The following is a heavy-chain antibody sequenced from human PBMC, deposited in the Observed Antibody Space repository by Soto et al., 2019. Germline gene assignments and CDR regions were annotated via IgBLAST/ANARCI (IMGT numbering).Heavy chain of an antibody. CDR2: INPNGGAT. Sequence: VQLAQSGAEVKKPGASVKVSCKTSGDSFNDYYIHWVRQAPGQGLEWMGWINPNGGATKYAQKFQCRVTVTTDTSIRTVYMELSSLRSDATAVYYCARESGGATATLDYYYFYMDVCGKGTTVTVSS. V-gene: IGHV1-2*02. CDR1: GDSFNDYY. CDR3: ARESGGATATLDYYYFYMDV. J-gene: IGHJ6*03. D-gene: IGHD5-12*01.